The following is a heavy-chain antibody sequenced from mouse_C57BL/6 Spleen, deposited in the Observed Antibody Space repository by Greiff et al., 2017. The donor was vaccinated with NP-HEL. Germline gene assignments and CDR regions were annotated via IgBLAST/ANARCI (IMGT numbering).Heavy chain of an antibody. CDR2: IYPGSGST. D-gene: IGHD2-1*01. J-gene: IGHJ1*03. Sequence: QVQLQQPGAELVKPGASVKMSCKASGYTFTSYWITWVKQRPGQGLEWIGDIYPGSGSTNYNEKFKSKATLTVDTSSSTAYMQLSSLTSEDSAVYYGARGDYGNYDWYFDVWGTGTTVTVAS. V-gene: IGHV1-55*01. CDR1: GYTFTSYW. CDR3: ARGDYGNYDWYFDV.